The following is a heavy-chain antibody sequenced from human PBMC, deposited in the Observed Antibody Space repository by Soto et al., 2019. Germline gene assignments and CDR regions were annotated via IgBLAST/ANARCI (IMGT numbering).Heavy chain of an antibody. CDR1: GFTFSSYS. J-gene: IGHJ6*02. CDR3: ARDATVEKDFWSGYYRVSYGMDV. Sequence: GGSLRLSCAASGFTFSSYSMNWVRQAPGKGLEWVSYISSSSSTIYYADSVKGRFTISRDNAKNSLYLQMNSLRDEDTAVYYCARDATVEKDFWSGYYRVSYGMDVWGQGTTVTVSS. D-gene: IGHD3-3*01. V-gene: IGHV3-48*02. CDR2: ISSSSSTI.